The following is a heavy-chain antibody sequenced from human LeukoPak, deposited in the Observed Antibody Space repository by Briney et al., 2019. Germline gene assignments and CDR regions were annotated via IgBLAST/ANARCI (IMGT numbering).Heavy chain of an antibody. J-gene: IGHJ3*02. CDR3: ATSLRTYCSSTSCTLGAFDI. CDR1: GYTFTSYG. V-gene: IGHV1-24*01. CDR2: FDPEAGET. D-gene: IGHD2-2*01. Sequence: GASVKVSCKASGYTFTSYGISWVRQAPGKGLEWMGGFDPEAGETIYAQKFQGRVTMTEDTSTDTAYMELSSLRSEDTAVYYCATSLRTYCSSTSCTLGAFDIWGQGTMVTVSS.